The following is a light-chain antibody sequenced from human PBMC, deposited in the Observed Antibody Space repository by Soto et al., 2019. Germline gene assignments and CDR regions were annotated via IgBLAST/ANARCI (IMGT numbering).Light chain of an antibody. J-gene: IGKJ1*01. Sequence: DIQMTQSPSSLSTSVGDRVTITCRASQAIGIYLAWYQQKPGKVPKLLIYAASTLQSGVQSRFRGSGSGTDFTLTINSLQPEDVASYYCKKYSGARPPVGQGTKVEIK. CDR3: KKYSGARPP. V-gene: IGKV1-27*01. CDR2: AAS. CDR1: QAIGIY.